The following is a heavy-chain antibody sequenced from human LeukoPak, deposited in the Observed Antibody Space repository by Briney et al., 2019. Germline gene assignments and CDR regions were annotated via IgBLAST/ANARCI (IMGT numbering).Heavy chain of an antibody. J-gene: IGHJ4*02. Sequence: ASVKVSCKTSGYTFSSDDINWVRQATGQGLEWMGWMNPNSGNTGYAQNFQGRVTMTRNPSISTAYMELSSLRSEDTAVYYCAREPLDGEGATIFDFWGQGTLVTVSS. CDR3: AREPLDGEGATIFDF. D-gene: IGHD1-26*01. CDR1: GYTFSSDD. CDR2: MNPNSGNT. V-gene: IGHV1-8*01.